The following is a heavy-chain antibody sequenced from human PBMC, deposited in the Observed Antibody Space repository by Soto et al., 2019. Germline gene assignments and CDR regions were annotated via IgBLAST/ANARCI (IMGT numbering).Heavy chain of an antibody. CDR3: AREWWSGSLIGGSL. D-gene: IGHD3-3*01. J-gene: IGHJ4*02. CDR1: GGTISSSSYY. CDR2: VNHGGST. V-gene: IGHV4-39*07. Sequence: SETLSLTCTVSGGTISSSSYYWGWIRQPPGKGLEWIGEVNHGGSTHYNPSLKSRVSISVDTSKKQFSLNLTFVTAADTAVYYCAREWWSGSLIGGSLGGEGTLVTVSS.